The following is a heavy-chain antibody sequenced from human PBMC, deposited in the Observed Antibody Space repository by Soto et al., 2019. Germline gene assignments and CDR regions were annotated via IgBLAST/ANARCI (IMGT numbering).Heavy chain of an antibody. CDR3: AKVSYYDNRGYFDF. CDR2: ISDTGDGT. D-gene: IGHD3-22*01. J-gene: IGHJ4*02. V-gene: IGHV3-23*01. CDR1: GFTFSSYS. Sequence: GGSLRLSCAASGFTFSSYSMNWVRQAPGKGLEWVSTISDTGDGTYYADSVKGRFTISRDNSKNTVYLQMNSLRAEDTAEYYCAKVSYYDNRGYFDFWGQGTLVTVSS.